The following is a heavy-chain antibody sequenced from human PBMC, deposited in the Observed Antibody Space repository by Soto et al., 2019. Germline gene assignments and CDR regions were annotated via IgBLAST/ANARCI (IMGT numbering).Heavy chain of an antibody. CDR3: VGITMVRGVIIRLSTHV. CDR2: INHSGST. J-gene: IGHJ6*04. Sequence: PSETLSLTCAVYGGSFSGYYWSWIRQPPGKGLEWIGEINHSGSTNYNPSLKSRVTISVDTSKNQFSLKLSSVTAADTAVYYCVGITMVRGVIIRLSTHVWGKGTTVTVSS. V-gene: IGHV4-34*01. D-gene: IGHD3-10*01. CDR1: GGSFSGYY.